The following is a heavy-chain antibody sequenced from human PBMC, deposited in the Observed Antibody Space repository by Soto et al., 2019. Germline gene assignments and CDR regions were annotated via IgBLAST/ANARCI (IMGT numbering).Heavy chain of an antibody. D-gene: IGHD6-19*01. CDR2: ISAYNGNT. J-gene: IGHJ4*02. CDR1: GYTITSYG. CDR3: ARDRWAVAGIVDCHY. V-gene: IGHV1-18*01. Sequence: ASVKASCKASGYTITSYGISWVRQAPGQGLEWMGWISAYNGNTNYAQKLQGRVTMTTDTSTSTAYMELRSLRSDDTAVYYCARDRWAVAGIVDCHYWGQGTLVTVSS.